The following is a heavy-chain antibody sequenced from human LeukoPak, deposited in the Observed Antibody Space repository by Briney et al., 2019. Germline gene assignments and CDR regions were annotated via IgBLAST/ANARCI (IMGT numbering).Heavy chain of an antibody. J-gene: IGHJ4*02. Sequence: PSETLSLTCIVSRGSISSSSYFWAWIRQPPGKGLEWIGNIYYSGSTYYNPSLKSRVTISVDTSKNQFSLKLSSVTAADTAVYFCAIPTYYYDSSGFFCGQGTLVTVSS. CDR1: RGSISSSSYF. D-gene: IGHD3-22*01. V-gene: IGHV4-39*01. CDR2: IYYSGST. CDR3: AIPTYYYDSSGFF.